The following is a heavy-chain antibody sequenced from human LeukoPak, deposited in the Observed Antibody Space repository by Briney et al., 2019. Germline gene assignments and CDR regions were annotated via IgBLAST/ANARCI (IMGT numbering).Heavy chain of an antibody. D-gene: IGHD4-17*01. CDR1: GFIFSSHA. CDR2: IIGSGGST. V-gene: IGHV3-23*01. J-gene: IGHJ4*02. Sequence: LPGGSLRLSCAASGFIFSSHAMSWVRQAPGKGLEWVSSIIGSGGSTYYADSVKGRFTISRDNSKNTLYLQMNSLRAEDTAVYYYAKDRKTTVLEGGQGTLVTVSS. CDR3: AKDRKTTVLE.